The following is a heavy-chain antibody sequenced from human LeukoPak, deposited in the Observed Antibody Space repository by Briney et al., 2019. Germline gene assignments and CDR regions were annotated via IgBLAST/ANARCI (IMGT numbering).Heavy chain of an antibody. V-gene: IGHV3-66*01. CDR2: IFSGGGT. Sequence: GGSLRLSCVVSGLTVSNNYMTWVRQAPGKGLEWVSLIFSGGGTYYADSVKGRFTISRDSSKNTLYLQMNSLRAEDTALYYCARDPGAAAGNLWSWGQGTLVAVSS. J-gene: IGHJ5*02. CDR3: ARDPGAAAGNLWS. D-gene: IGHD6-25*01. CDR1: GLTVSNNY.